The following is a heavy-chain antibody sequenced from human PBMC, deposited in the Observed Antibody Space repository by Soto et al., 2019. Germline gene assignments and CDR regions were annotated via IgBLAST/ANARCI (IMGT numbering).Heavy chain of an antibody. V-gene: IGHV1-18*01. Sequence: QVQLVPPGPEVKKPGASMKVSCKAYGYMFTSYGITRVRQAPGQGLEWMGRNSPYNGDTHYAQTLHGRVTMTTATPTFTAHMELRSLRSDDTAVYYCASDSGSDLSAPGAGFDTWGQGTLVTVSS. D-gene: IGHD3-10*01. CDR2: NSPYNGDT. CDR1: GYMFTSYG. CDR3: ASDSGSDLSAPGAGFDT. J-gene: IGHJ4*02.